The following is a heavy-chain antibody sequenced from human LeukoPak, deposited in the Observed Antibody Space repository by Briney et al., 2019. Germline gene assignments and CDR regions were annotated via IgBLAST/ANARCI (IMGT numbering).Heavy chain of an antibody. CDR1: GYTFTGYY. CDR3: ASGLRYFDWPGTLDV. CDR2: INPNSGGT. D-gene: IGHD3-9*01. J-gene: IGHJ6*04. Sequence: ASVKVSCKASGYTFTGYYMHWVRQAPGQGLEWMGWINPNSGGTNYAQKFQGRVTMTRDTSISTAYMELSRLRSDDTAVYYCASGLRYFDWPGTLDVWGKGTTVTISS. V-gene: IGHV1-2*02.